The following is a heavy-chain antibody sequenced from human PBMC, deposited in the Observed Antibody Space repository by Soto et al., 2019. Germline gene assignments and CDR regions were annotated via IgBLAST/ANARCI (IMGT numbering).Heavy chain of an antibody. CDR1: GYTFTSYY. Sequence: ASVKVSCKASGYTFTSYYIHWVRQAPGQGLEWMGWINPITGGTNYAPKFQGRVTMTRDTSITTAYMELSRLRSDDTAMYYCVRLVSQDVDPWGQGTLVTVSS. CDR3: VRLVSQDVDP. V-gene: IGHV1-2*02. D-gene: IGHD6-6*01. J-gene: IGHJ5*02. CDR2: INPITGGT.